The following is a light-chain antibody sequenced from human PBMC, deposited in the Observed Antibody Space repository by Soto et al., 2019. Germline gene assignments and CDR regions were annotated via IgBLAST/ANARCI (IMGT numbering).Light chain of an antibody. CDR2: GAS. V-gene: IGKV3-15*01. CDR3: QQYSDWPLT. J-gene: IGKJ4*01. CDR1: QTLYNN. Sequence: EIVMTQSPATLSVSPGERATLSCRASQTLYNNLAWYQQKLGQAPRLPSYGASARATDIPARFSGSGSGTQFTLTISGLQSEDFAIYYCQQYSDWPLTFGGGTKVEIK.